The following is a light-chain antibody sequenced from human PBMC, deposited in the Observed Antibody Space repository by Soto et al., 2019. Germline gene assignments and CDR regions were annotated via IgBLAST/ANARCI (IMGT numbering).Light chain of an antibody. J-gene: IGLJ2*01. CDR2: DNT. CDR3: QSYDRSLSGSV. CDR1: SSNIGAGSD. V-gene: IGLV1-40*01. Sequence: QSVLTQPPSVSGAPGQRVTISCAGSSSNIGAGSDVHWYQQFPGTAPNLLIYDNTNRPSGVPDRISGSKSGTSASLAITGLQAGDEADYYCQSYDRSLSGSVFGGGTKLTVL.